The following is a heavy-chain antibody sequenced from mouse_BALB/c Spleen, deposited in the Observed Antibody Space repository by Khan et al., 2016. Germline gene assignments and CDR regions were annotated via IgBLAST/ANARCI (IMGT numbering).Heavy chain of an antibody. Sequence: EVELVESGGDLVKPGGSLKVSCAASGFTFSSYVMSWVRQTPEKRLEWVASISSDGSAYYPDSVKGRFTISRENAKNILYLQMNSLRSEDTAMYYCTRGGYYCGTGYDYFDYWGQGTTLTVSS. V-gene: IGHV5-6-5*01. CDR1: GFTFSSYV. CDR3: TRGGYYCGTGYDYFDY. D-gene: IGHD1-1*01. J-gene: IGHJ2*01. CDR2: ISSDGSA.